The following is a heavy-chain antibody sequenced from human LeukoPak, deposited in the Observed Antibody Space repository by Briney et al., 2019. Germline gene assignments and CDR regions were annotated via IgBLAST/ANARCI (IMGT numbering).Heavy chain of an antibody. CDR1: GYTFTSYG. V-gene: IGHV1-18*01. CDR3: ARAVAAPGGVWFDP. CDR2: ISAYNGDT. D-gene: IGHD6-19*01. Sequence: ASVKVSCKASGYTFTSYGINWVRQAPGQGLEWMGWISAYNGDTNYAQKLQGRVTMTRDTSISTAYMELSRLRSDDTAVYYCARAVAAPGGVWFDPWGQGTLVTVSS. J-gene: IGHJ5*02.